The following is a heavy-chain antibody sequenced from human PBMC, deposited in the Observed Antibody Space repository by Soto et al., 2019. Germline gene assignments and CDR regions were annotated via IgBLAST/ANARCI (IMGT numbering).Heavy chain of an antibody. J-gene: IGHJ6*02. Sequence: PSETLSLTCAVYGGSFSGYYWSWIPQPPGKGLEWIGEINHSGSTNYNPSLKSRVTISVDTSKNQFSLKLSSVTAADTAVYYCARGHNYGSGTFYGMDVWGQGTTVTVSS. CDR3: ARGHNYGSGTFYGMDV. CDR2: INHSGST. D-gene: IGHD3-10*01. V-gene: IGHV4-34*01. CDR1: GGSFSGYY.